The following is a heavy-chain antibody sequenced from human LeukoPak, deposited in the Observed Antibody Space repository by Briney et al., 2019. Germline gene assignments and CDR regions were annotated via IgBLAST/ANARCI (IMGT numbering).Heavy chain of an antibody. J-gene: IGHJ5*02. CDR1: GFTFSSYA. Sequence: GGSLRLSCAASGFTFSSYAMHWVRQAPGKGLEWVSVIYSGGSTYYADSVKGRFTISRDNSKNTLYLQMNSLRAEDTAVYYCARGTAAAAWFDPWGQGTLVTVSS. CDR3: ARGTAAAAWFDP. V-gene: IGHV3-66*01. CDR2: IYSGGST. D-gene: IGHD6-13*01.